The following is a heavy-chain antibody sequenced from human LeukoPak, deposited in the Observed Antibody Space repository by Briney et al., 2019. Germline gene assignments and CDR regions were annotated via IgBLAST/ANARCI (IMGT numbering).Heavy chain of an antibody. CDR1: GYTFTSYG. CDR2: ISAYNGNT. V-gene: IGHV1-18*01. Sequence: ASVKVSCKASGYTFTSYGISWVRQAPGQGLEWIGWISAYNGNTNYAQKLQGRVTMTTDTSTSTAYMELRSLRSDDTAVYYCASGEYYYDSSGYYYRVPYFDYWGQGTLVTVSS. J-gene: IGHJ4*02. D-gene: IGHD3-22*01. CDR3: ASGEYYYDSSGYYYRVPYFDY.